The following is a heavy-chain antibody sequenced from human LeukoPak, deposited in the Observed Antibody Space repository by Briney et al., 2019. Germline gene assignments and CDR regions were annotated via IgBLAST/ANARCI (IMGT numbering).Heavy chain of an antibody. CDR1: GGSFSGYY. J-gene: IGHJ4*02. CDR2: INHSGST. V-gene: IGHV4-34*01. Sequence: PSETLSLTCAVYGGSFSGYYWSWIRQPPGKGLEWIGEINHSGSTNYNPSLKSRVTMYIDTSKNQFFLKLSSVTAADTAMYYCAKSNGYGLIDYWGQGTLVTVSS. CDR3: AKSNGYGLIDY. D-gene: IGHD5-12*01.